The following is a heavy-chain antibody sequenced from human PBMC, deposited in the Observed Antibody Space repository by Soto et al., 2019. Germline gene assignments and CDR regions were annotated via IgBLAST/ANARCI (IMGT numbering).Heavy chain of an antibody. D-gene: IGHD6-13*01. CDR3: ARDLRIAAAGIPEYY. Sequence: EVQLVESGGGLVKPGGSLRLSCAASGFTFSSHSMNWVRQAPGKGLEWVSSISSSSSYIYYADSVKGRFTISRDNAKNSLYLQMNSLRAEDTAVYYCARDLRIAAAGIPEYYWGQGTLVTVSS. J-gene: IGHJ4*02. CDR1: GFTFSSHS. CDR2: ISSSSSYI. V-gene: IGHV3-21*01.